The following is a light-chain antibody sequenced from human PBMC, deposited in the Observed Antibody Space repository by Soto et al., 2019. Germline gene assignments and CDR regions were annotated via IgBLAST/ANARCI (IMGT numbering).Light chain of an antibody. J-gene: IGKJ1*01. CDR3: QQFYTTPRT. V-gene: IGKV4-1*01. CDR1: QRVLYSANNKDY. Sequence: DIVMTQSPDSLTVSLGERATINCKSSQRVLYSANNKDYLAWYHQKPGQPPKLLIFWASSRESGVPYRFSVSGSGTDFTLTISSLQAEDLAVYYCQQFYTTPRTFGPGTKVEIK. CDR2: WAS.